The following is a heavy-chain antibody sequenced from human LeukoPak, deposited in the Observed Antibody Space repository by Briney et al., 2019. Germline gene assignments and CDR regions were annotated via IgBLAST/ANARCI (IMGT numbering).Heavy chain of an antibody. CDR3: AKDSREHSSGWYWSDYFDY. D-gene: IGHD6-19*01. Sequence: GGSPRLSCAASGFTFSSYGMHWVRQAPGKGLEGVAVISYDGSNKYYADSVKGRFTISRDNSKNTLYLQMNSLRAEDTAVYYCAKDSREHSSGWYWSDYFDYWGQGTLVTVSS. CDR1: GFTFSSYG. CDR2: ISYDGSNK. V-gene: IGHV3-30*18. J-gene: IGHJ4*02.